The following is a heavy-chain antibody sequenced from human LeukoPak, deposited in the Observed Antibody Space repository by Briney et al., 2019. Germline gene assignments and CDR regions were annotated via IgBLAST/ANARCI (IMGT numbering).Heavy chain of an antibody. J-gene: IGHJ4*02. CDR3: ARGYGPGSYYHY. Sequence: PSETLSLTCTVYGGSFSGYYWSWIRRPPGKGLEWIGEINHSGSTNYNPSLKSRVTISVDTSKNQFSLKLSSVTAADTAVYYCARGYGPGSYYHYWGQGTLVTVSS. CDR1: GGSFSGYY. V-gene: IGHV4-34*01. CDR2: INHSGST. D-gene: IGHD3-10*01.